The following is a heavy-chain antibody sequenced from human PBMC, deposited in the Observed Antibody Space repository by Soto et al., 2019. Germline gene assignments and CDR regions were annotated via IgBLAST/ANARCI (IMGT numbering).Heavy chain of an antibody. Sequence: PSETLSLTCTVSDGSVSSDSYYWTWIRQPPGKGLEWIGYIYSSGSTLYNPSLKSRVIISVDTSMNQFSLKLRSVTAAETAVYYCARDSLALFDSWGQGTLVTV. D-gene: IGHD5-12*01. CDR3: ARDSLALFDS. V-gene: IGHV4-61*01. J-gene: IGHJ4*02. CDR2: IYSSGST. CDR1: DGSVSSDSYY.